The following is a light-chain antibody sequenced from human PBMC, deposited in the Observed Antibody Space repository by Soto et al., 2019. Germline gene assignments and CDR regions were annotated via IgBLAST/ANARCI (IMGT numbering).Light chain of an antibody. Sequence: QLVLTQSPSASASLGASVKLTCTLSSGHSTYAIAWHQQQPDKGPRYLMNLNSDGSHSKGDGIPDRFSGSSSGAERYLTISSLQSEDEADYYCQTWGTGIGLFGGGTKLTVL. CDR1: SGHSTYA. V-gene: IGLV4-69*01. J-gene: IGLJ3*02. CDR2: LNSDGSH. CDR3: QTWGTGIGL.